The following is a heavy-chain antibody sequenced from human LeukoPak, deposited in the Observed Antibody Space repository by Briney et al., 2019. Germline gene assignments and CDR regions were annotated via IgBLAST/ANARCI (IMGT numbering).Heavy chain of an antibody. CDR3: ARSPTIVGASD. J-gene: IGHJ4*02. CDR2: LYRGGST. D-gene: IGHD1-26*01. CDR1: GFTVSTNY. Sequence: PGGSLRLSCAASGFTVSTNYMTWVRQAPGKGLEWVSLLYRGGSTYYADSVKGRFTISRHNSKNTLYLQMTSLRAEDTAVYYCARSPTIVGASDWGQGTLVTVSS. V-gene: IGHV3-53*01.